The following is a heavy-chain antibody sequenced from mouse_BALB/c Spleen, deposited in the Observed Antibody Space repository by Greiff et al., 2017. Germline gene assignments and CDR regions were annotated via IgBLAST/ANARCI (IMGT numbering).Heavy chain of an antibody. CDR3: ASLRELGLRGDFDY. D-gene: IGHD3-1*01. J-gene: IGHJ2*01. CDR1: GYTFTSYW. CDR2: INPSNGRT. Sequence: QVQLQQSGAELVKPGASVKLSCKASGYTFTSYWMHWVKQRPGQGLEWIGEINPSNGRTNYNEKFKSKATLTVDKSSSTAYMQLSSLTSEDSAVYYGASLRELGLRGDFDYWGQGTTLTVSS. V-gene: IGHV1S81*02.